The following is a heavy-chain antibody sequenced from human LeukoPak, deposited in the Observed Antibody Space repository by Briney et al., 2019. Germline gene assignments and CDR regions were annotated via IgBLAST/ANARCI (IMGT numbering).Heavy chain of an antibody. CDR3: ARHAHWGTGLVPY. CDR1: GDSISPYY. V-gene: IGHV4-59*08. J-gene: IGHJ4*02. Sequence: PSETLSLTCTVSGDSISPYYWSWLRQPPGKVLELMAYIYYSGTTNYNPSLKSRVTISVDTSNNQFSLKLSSVTAADTAVYYCARHAHWGTGLVPYWGQGTLVTVSS. D-gene: IGHD3-16*01. CDR2: IYYSGTT.